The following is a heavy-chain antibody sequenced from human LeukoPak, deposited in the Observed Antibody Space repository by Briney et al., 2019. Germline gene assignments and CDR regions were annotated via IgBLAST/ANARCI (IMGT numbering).Heavy chain of an antibody. CDR2: ISGSGGST. Sequence: GGSLRLSCAASGFTFSNAWMSWVRQAPGKGLEWVSAISGSGGSTYYADSVKGRFTISRDNSKNTLYLQMNSLRAEDTAVYYCAKDLWGIVGATTTPSIFDYWGQGTLVTVSS. D-gene: IGHD1-26*01. V-gene: IGHV3-23*01. J-gene: IGHJ4*02. CDR3: AKDLWGIVGATTTPSIFDY. CDR1: GFTFSNAW.